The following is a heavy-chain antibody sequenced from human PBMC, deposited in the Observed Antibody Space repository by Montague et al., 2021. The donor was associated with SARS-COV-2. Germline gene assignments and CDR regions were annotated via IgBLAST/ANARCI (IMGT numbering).Heavy chain of an antibody. CDR2: ISSSSTYI. D-gene: IGHD4-17*01. Sequence: SLRLSCAASGFTFSRYSMNWVRQAPGKGLEWVSAISSSSTYILHSDSLHGRFTISRDNAKNSLYLQMNSLRAEDTAVYYCARAAHDYGDYDYWGQGTLVTISS. V-gene: IGHV3-21*01. CDR3: ARAAHDYGDYDY. CDR1: GFTFSRYS. J-gene: IGHJ4*02.